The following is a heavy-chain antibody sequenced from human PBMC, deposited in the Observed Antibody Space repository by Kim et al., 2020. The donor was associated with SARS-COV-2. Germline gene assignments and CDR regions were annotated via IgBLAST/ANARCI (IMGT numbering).Heavy chain of an antibody. J-gene: IGHJ6*02. CDR1: GFTFSSYA. V-gene: IGHV3-30*04. D-gene: IGHD3-9*01. CDR2: ISYDGSNK. CDR3: ARDKGQFYYDILTGYYSDYYGMDV. Sequence: GGSLRLSCAASGFTFSSYAMHWVRQAPGKGLEWVAVISYDGSNKYYADSVKGRFTISRDNSKNTLYLQMNSLRAEDTAVYYCARDKGQFYYDILTGYYSDYYGMDVWGQGTTVTVSS.